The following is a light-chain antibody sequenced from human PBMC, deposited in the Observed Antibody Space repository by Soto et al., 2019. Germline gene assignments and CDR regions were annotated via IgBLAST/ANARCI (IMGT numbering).Light chain of an antibody. CDR2: GAS. J-gene: IGKJ2*01. V-gene: IGKV3-15*01. CDR1: QSMSSN. CDR3: QHYNNWPPYT. Sequence: EIVMTQSPATLSVSPGDRVTVSCRASQSMSSNLAWYQHKPGQAPRLLIYGASTRATGIPDRFSGSGSGAEFTLTISNLQSEDFAVYYCQHYNNWPPYTFGQGTKLEIK.